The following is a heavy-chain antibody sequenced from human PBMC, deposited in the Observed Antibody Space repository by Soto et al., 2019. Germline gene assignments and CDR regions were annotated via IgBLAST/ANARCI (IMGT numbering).Heavy chain of an antibody. CDR3: ARHAWLES. V-gene: IGHV3-53*02. CDR1: GFNVRSNS. CDR2: MHSDDST. J-gene: IGHJ5*01. Sequence: EVQLVETGGGLTQPGGFLRLSCAASGFNVRSNSLNWVRQAPGKGLEWVSVMHSDDSTNYADSVKGRFTISRDNSENTFYLQMNSLRVEDTAVYYCARHAWLESWGQGTLVTVSA.